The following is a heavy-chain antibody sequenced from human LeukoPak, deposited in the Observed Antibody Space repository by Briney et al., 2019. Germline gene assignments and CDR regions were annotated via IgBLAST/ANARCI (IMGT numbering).Heavy chain of an antibody. V-gene: IGHV4-38-2*02. J-gene: IGHJ4*02. CDR2: IYHSGST. Sequence: PSETLSLTCTVSGYSISSGYYWGWIRQPPGKGLEWIGSIYHSGSTYYNPSLKSRVTISVDTSKSQFSLKLSSVTAADTAVYYCARESPYYFDYWGQGTLVTVSS. CDR3: ARESPYYFDY. CDR1: GYSISSGYY.